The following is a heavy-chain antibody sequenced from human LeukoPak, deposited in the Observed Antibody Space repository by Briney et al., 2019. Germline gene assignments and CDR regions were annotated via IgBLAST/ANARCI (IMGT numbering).Heavy chain of an antibody. V-gene: IGHV3-30*02. J-gene: IGHJ4*02. Sequence: GGSLRLSCAASGFTFSSYGMHWVRQAPGKGLEWVAFIRYDGSNKYYADSVKGRFTISRDNSKNTLYLQMNSLRAEDTAVYYCAKFALRYCSGGSCHPFDYWGQGTLVTVSS. D-gene: IGHD2-15*01. CDR3: AKFALRYCSGGSCHPFDY. CDR1: GFTFSSYG. CDR2: IRYDGSNK.